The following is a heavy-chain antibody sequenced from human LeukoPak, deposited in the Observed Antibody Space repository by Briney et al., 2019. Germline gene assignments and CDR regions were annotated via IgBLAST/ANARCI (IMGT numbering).Heavy chain of an antibody. V-gene: IGHV3-23*01. D-gene: IGHD4-11*01. J-gene: IGHJ4*02. CDR3: ARTYYTNYVHYFDY. CDR2: ISGSGGST. CDR1: GFTFSSYS. Sequence: PGGSLRLSCAASGFTFSSYSMNWVRQAPGKGLEWVSAISGSGGSTYYADSVKGRFTISRDNSKNTLYLQMNSLRAEDTALYYCARTYYTNYVHYFDYWGQGTLATVSS.